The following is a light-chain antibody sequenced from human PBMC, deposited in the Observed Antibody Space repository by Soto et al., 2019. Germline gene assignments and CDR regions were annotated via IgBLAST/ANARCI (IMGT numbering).Light chain of an antibody. J-gene: IGKJ1*01. CDR2: DAS. V-gene: IGKV1-5*01. CDR3: QQYNSYSQT. CDR1: QSISSW. Sequence: DIQMTQSPSTLSASVGDRVTITCRASQSISSWLAWYQQKPGKAPKLLIYDASSLESGVPSRFSGSGSGTEFTLTSSSLQPDDFATYYCQQYNSYSQTFGHGTKVEIK.